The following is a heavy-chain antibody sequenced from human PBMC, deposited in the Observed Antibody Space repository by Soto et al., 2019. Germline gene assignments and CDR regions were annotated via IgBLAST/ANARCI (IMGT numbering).Heavy chain of an antibody. CDR2: IYPGDSDT. J-gene: IGHJ3*02. Sequence: GESLKISCKGSGYSFTSYWIGWVRQMPGKGLEWMGIIYPGDSDTRYSPSFQGQVTISADKSISTAYLQWSSLKASDTAMYYCARPRPNHGTVATSKAEAFDIWGQGTMVTVSS. D-gene: IGHD4-17*01. V-gene: IGHV5-51*01. CDR3: ARPRPNHGTVATSKAEAFDI. CDR1: GYSFTSYW.